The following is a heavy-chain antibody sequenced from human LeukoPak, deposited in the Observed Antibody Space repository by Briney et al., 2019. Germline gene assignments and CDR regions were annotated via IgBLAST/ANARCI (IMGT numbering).Heavy chain of an antibody. V-gene: IGHV1-46*01. Sequence: ASVKVSCTASGYTFTSYYIHWVRQAPGQGLEWMGIINPAGGSTTYAQKFQGSRLTLTRDTSTSTVYMELSSLRSEDTAVYYCARDSNSSSFDYWGQGILVTVSS. J-gene: IGHJ4*02. CDR1: GYTFTSYY. CDR3: ARDSNSSSFDY. CDR2: INPAGGST. D-gene: IGHD6-6*01.